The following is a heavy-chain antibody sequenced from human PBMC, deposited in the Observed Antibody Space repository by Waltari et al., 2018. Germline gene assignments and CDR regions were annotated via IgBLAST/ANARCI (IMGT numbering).Heavy chain of an antibody. Sequence: QVQLVQSGAEVKKPGASVKVSCKASGYTFTSYAMHWVRQAPGQRLEWMGWINAGNGNTKYSQKFQGRVTITRDTSASTAYMELSSLRSEDTAVYYCATFTIFGGDSGWFDPWGQGTLVTVSS. CDR1: GYTFTSYA. CDR3: ATFTIFGGDSGWFDP. V-gene: IGHV1-3*01. CDR2: INAGNGNT. J-gene: IGHJ5*02. D-gene: IGHD3-3*01.